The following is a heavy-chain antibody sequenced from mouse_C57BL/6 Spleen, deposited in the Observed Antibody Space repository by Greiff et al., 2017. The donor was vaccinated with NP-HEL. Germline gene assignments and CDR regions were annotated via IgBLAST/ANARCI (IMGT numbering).Heavy chain of an antibody. D-gene: IGHD1-1*01. V-gene: IGHV1-53*01. CDR3: ARPPITTVVPDWDFDV. J-gene: IGHJ1*03. CDR2: INPSNGGT. CDR1: GYTFTSYW. Sequence: QVQLQQPGTELVKPGASVKLSCKASGYTFTSYWMHWVKQRPGQGLEWIGNINPSNGGTNYNEKFKSKATLTVDKSSSTAYMQLSSLTSEDSAVYDCARPPITTVVPDWDFDVWGKGTTVTVSS.